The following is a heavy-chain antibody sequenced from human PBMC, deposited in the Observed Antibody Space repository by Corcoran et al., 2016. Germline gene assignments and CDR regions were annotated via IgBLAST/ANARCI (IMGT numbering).Heavy chain of an antibody. V-gene: IGHV3-7*03. D-gene: IGHD3-22*01. CDR2: IKQDGSEK. CDR1: GFTFSSYW. CDR3: ARWTKPPPMIVVGYFDY. Sequence: EVQLVESGGGLVQPGGSLRLSCAASGFTFSSYWMSWVRQAPGKGLEWVANIKQDGSEKYYVDSVKGRFTISRDNAKNSLYLQMNSLRAEDTAVYYCARWTKPPPMIVVGYFDYWGQGTLVTVSS. J-gene: IGHJ4*02.